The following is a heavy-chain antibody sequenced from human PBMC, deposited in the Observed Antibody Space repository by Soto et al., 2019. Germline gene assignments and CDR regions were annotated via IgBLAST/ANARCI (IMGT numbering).Heavy chain of an antibody. Sequence: QVQLQESGPGLVKPSQTLSLTCTVSGGSISSGDYYWSWIRQPPGKGLEWIGYIYYSGSTYYNPYLKSRVTISVDTSKNQFSLRLSSVTAADTAVYYWARAGTTVSRWYYWGQGTLVTVSS. V-gene: IGHV4-30-4*01. CDR2: IYYSGST. J-gene: IGHJ4*02. CDR1: GGSISSGDYY. D-gene: IGHD4-17*01. CDR3: ARAGTTVSRWYY.